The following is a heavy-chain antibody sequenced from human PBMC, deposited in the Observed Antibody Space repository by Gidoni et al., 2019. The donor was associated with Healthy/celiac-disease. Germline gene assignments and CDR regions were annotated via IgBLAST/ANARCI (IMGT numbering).Heavy chain of an antibody. CDR2: IWYDGSNK. CDR1: GFTFSSYG. Sequence: QVQLVESGGGVVKPGRSLRLYCAAYGFTFSSYGMHWVRPAPGKGLEWVAVIWYDGSNKYYADSVKGRFTISRDNSKNTLYLQMNSLRAEDTAVYYCARDQTVTTFDYWGQGTLVTVSS. J-gene: IGHJ4*02. D-gene: IGHD4-17*01. V-gene: IGHV3-33*01. CDR3: ARDQTVTTFDY.